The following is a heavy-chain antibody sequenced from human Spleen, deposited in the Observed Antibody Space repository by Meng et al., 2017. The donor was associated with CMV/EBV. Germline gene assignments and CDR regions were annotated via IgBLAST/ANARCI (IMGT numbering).Heavy chain of an antibody. CDR2: VNPLSGNT. D-gene: IGHD3-3*01. V-gene: IGHV1-8*01. Sequence: VELSCKACGYTFSNYDINWVRPAAGQGLEWMGWVNPLSGNTGYAPKFQGRVTLTTNTSATSAYMELTNLTVEDTAMYFCAKAFYDVWSGYCWGYWGQGTAVTVSS. CDR3: AKAFYDVWSGYCWGY. CDR1: GYTFSNYD. J-gene: IGHJ4*02.